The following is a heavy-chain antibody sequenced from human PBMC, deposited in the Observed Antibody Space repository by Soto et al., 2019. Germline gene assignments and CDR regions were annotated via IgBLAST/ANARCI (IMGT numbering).Heavy chain of an antibody. V-gene: IGHV1-69*01. CDR2: SIHIFGTA. CDR3: ARGWGYDSTYYYYAY. CDR1: GGSFNRHT. J-gene: IGHJ4*02. D-gene: IGHD3-16*01. Sequence: QVQLVQSGAEVRKPGSSVRVSCKASGGSFNRHTISWVRQAPGQGLEWMGGSIHIFGTANHAQRFQGRVTIIADASTSTVYMELSSLRSDDTAIYYCARGWGYDSTYYYYAYWGQGTLVIVSS.